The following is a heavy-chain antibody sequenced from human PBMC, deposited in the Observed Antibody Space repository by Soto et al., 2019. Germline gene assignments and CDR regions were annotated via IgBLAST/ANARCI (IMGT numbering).Heavy chain of an antibody. D-gene: IGHD3-16*02. J-gene: IGHJ6*01. Sequence: QVQLVQSGAEVKKPGASVKVSCKASGYTFTSYGISWVRQAPGQGLEWMGWISAYNGNTNYAQKLQGKVTMTTDTYTSTDYMEQRSPPNHDPAVYFCARDPYYDYVWASNQTPTGMGLWGQGTTVTVSS. CDR1: GYTFTSYG. CDR2: ISAYNGNT. V-gene: IGHV1-18*01. CDR3: ARDPYYDYVWASNQTPTGMGL.